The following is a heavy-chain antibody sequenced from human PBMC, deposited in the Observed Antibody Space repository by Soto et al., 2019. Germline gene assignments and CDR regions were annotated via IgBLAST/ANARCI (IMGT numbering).Heavy chain of an antibody. CDR1: GGSISSGGYY. CDR2: IYYSGST. CDR3: ARDLHGARAFDI. Sequence: QVQLQESGPGLVKPSQTLSLTYTVSGGSISSGGYYWSCIRQHPGKGLEWIGYIYYSGSTYYNPSLKSRVTISVDMSKNQFSLKLSSVTAADTAVYYCARDLHGARAFDIWGQGTMVTVSS. V-gene: IGHV4-31*03. J-gene: IGHJ3*02.